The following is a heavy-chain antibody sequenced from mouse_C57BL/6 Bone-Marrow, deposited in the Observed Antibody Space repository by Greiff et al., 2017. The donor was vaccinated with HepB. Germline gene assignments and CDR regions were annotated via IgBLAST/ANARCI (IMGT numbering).Heavy chain of an antibody. V-gene: IGHV5-4*01. CDR3: ARDPYYYDSSPRYFDV. CDR1: GFTFSSYA. Sequence: EVKLVESAGCLVKPGGSLKLSCPASGFTFSSYAMSWVRQTPEKRLEWVATISDGGSYTYYPDNVKGRFTISRDNAKNNLYLQMSHLKSEDTAMYYCARDPYYYDSSPRYFDVWGTGTTVTVSS. J-gene: IGHJ1*03. CDR2: ISDGGSYT. D-gene: IGHD1-1*01.